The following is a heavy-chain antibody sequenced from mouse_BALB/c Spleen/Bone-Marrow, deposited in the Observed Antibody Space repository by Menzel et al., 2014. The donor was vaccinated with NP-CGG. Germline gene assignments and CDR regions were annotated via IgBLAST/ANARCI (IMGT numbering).Heavy chain of an antibody. Sequence: EVQLQQSGPELVKPGTSVKISCKASGYSFTGYYMHCVKQSHVKSLEWIGRINPYTGATTYNQNFNVKASLTVDKSSSTAYMELHSLTSEDSAVYYCARGDWFTYWGQGTLVTASA. CDR2: INPYTGAT. CDR1: GYSFTGYY. J-gene: IGHJ3*01. CDR3: ARGDWFTY. V-gene: IGHV1-31*01.